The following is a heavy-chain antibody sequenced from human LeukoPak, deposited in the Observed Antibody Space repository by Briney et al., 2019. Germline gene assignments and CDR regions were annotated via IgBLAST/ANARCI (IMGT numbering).Heavy chain of an antibody. J-gene: IGHJ4*02. Sequence: GGSLRLSCAASGFTFSSYEMNWVGQVPGKGLEWVSYISSGGSIIYYADSVKGRFTISRDNAKNSLYLQMNSLRAEDAAVYYCAREGQWGGFDYWGQGTLVTVSS. CDR2: ISSGGSII. CDR3: AREGQWGGFDY. CDR1: GFTFSSYE. V-gene: IGHV3-48*03. D-gene: IGHD3-10*01.